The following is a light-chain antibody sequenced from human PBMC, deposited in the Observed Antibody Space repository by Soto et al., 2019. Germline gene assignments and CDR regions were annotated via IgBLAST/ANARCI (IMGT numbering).Light chain of an antibody. CDR2: RAS. Sequence: EIVMTQSPATLSVSPGERVTLSCRARQSVGSNLAWYQQQPGQAPRLFIYRASTRATGIPARFSGSGSGTEFTLTISSLQSEDFAVYYCQQYNNWTFGQGTKVDIK. CDR1: QSVGSN. V-gene: IGKV3-15*01. CDR3: QQYNNWT. J-gene: IGKJ1*01.